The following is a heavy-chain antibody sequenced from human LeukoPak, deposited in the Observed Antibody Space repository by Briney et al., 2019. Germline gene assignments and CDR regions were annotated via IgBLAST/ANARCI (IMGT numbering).Heavy chain of an antibody. J-gene: IGHJ3*02. Sequence: GGSLRLSCAASGFTFSSYGMHWVRQAPGKGLEWVAFTRYDGGNKYYADSVKGRFTIARDNAKKSLYLQMNSLRVEDTAVYYCARAYGGNPDAFDIWGQGTMVTVSS. V-gene: IGHV3-30*02. CDR1: GFTFSSYG. CDR2: TRYDGGNK. D-gene: IGHD4-23*01. CDR3: ARAYGGNPDAFDI.